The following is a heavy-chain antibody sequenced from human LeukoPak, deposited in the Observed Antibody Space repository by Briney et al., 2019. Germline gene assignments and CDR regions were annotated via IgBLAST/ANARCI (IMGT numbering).Heavy chain of an antibody. J-gene: IGHJ4*02. V-gene: IGHV3-23*01. CDR1: GFTVSSNY. CDR3: AKERPTTTSFDY. Sequence: GGSLRLSCAASGFTVSSNYMSWVRQAPGKGLEWVSAISGSGGRAYYAASVKGRFTISRDNSKNTLYLQMNSLRAEDTAVYYCAKERPTTTSFDYWGQGTLVTVSS. D-gene: IGHD1-1*01. CDR2: ISGSGGRA.